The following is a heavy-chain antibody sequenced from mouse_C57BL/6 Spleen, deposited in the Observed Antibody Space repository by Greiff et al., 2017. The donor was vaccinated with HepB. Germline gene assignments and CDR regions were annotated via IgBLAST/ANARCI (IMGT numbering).Heavy chain of an antibody. Sequence: QVQLQQPGAELVKPGASVKMSCKASGYTFTSYWITWVKQRPGQGLEWIGDIYPGSGSTNYNEKFKSKATLTVDTSSSTAYMQLSSLTSEDSAVYYCARILYDGYYLNAMDYWGQGTSVTVSS. CDR1: GYTFTSYW. V-gene: IGHV1-55*01. CDR3: ARILYDGYYLNAMDY. CDR2: IYPGSGST. J-gene: IGHJ4*01. D-gene: IGHD2-3*01.